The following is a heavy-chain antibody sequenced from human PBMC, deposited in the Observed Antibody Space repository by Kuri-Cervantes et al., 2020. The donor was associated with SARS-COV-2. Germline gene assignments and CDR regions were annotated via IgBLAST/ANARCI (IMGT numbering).Heavy chain of an antibody. V-gene: IGHV3-30*18. CDR2: MSYDGSNK. Sequence: GESLKISCAASGFTFSSYGMHWVRQAPGKGLEWVTVMSYDGSNKYYADSVKGRFTISRDNSKNTLYLQMNSLRAEDTAVYYCAKEMGATKYFQHWGQGTLVTVSS. D-gene: IGHD1-26*01. CDR3: AKEMGATKYFQH. CDR1: GFTFSSYG. J-gene: IGHJ1*01.